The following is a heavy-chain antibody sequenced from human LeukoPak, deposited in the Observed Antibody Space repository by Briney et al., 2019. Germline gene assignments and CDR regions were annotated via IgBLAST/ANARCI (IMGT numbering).Heavy chain of an antibody. CDR2: IIPIFGTA. D-gene: IGHD5-18*01. Sequence: SVNVSCKASGGTFSSYAISWVRQAPGQGLEWMGGIIPIFGTANYAQKFQGRVTIAADESTSTAYMELSSLRSEDTAVYYCASTSGRGYSYGQTPDYWGQGTLVTVSS. V-gene: IGHV1-69*13. CDR3: ASTSGRGYSYGQTPDY. J-gene: IGHJ4*02. CDR1: GGTFSSYA.